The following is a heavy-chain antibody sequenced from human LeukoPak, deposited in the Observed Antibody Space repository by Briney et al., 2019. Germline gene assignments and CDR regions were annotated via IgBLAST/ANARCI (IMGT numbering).Heavy chain of an antibody. J-gene: IGHJ4*02. CDR1: GGSISSGGYY. CDR3: ARSRYGSGSYSYPDY. CDR2: IYYSGST. Sequence: SQTLSLTCTVSGGSISSGGYYWSWIRQHPGTGLEWIGYIYYSGSTYYNPSLKSRLTISVDTSKNQFSLKLSSVTAADTAVYYCARSRYGSGSYSYPDYWGQGTLVTVSS. V-gene: IGHV4-31*03. D-gene: IGHD3-10*01.